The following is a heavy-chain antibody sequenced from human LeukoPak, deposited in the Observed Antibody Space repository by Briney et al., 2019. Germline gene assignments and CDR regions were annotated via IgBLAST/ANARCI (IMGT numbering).Heavy chain of an antibody. D-gene: IGHD3-16*02. Sequence: SQTLSLTCTVSGGSISSGSYYWSWIRQPAGKGLECIGRIYTSGSTNYNPSLKSRVTISVDTSKNQFSLKLSSVTAADTAVYYCARATGPPVTDYVWGSYRYRTGYYYYYMDVWGKGTTVTISS. V-gene: IGHV4-61*02. J-gene: IGHJ6*03. CDR1: GGSISSGSYY. CDR3: ARATGPPVTDYVWGSYRYRTGYYYYYMDV. CDR2: IYTSGST.